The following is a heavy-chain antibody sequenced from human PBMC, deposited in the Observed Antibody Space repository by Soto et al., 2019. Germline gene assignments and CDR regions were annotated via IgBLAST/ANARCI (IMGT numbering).Heavy chain of an antibody. J-gene: IGHJ5*02. V-gene: IGHV2-26*01. CDR3: ARRHLAVAVSPWFDP. D-gene: IGHD6-19*01. CDR2: IDSSGEK. CDR1: GLSITDSEMG. Sequence: QVTLKESGPVLVNPTETLTLRCTVSGLSITDSEMGVSWIRQPPGQPLEWLAHIDSSGEKSYRTFLKSRLPISKDTSKSQIVLTMTNMDPADTATYYCARRHLAVAVSPWFDPWGQGIPVTVSS.